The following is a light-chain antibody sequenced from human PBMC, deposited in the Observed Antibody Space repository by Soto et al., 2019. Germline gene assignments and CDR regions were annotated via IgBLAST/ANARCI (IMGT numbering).Light chain of an antibody. CDR1: QSVSSY. J-gene: IGKJ2*01. CDR2: DAS. CDR3: QQRRNWPPYT. Sequence: EIVLTQSPATLSLSPGERATLSCRASQSVSSYLAWYQQKPGQAPRLLIYDASNRATGIPARFSGSGSGTDFTPTISSLEPEDFAVNYCQQRRNWPPYTFGQGTKLEIK. V-gene: IGKV3-11*01.